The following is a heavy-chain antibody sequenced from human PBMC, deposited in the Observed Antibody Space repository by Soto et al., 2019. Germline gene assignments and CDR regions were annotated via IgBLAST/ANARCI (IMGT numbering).Heavy chain of an antibody. CDR2: LNRDGYT. D-gene: IGHD2-15*01. Sequence: EVQLVESGGGLVQPGGSLRLSCVASGFTVSITYMIWVRQAPGEGLEWVSLLNRDGYTYYADSVKGRFTISSDESKNTLNLQMNSLRAEDTAVYYGTRDDVHCSGGSSYGVPMDLWGKGTTVTVSS. CDR3: TRDDVHCSGGSSYGVPMDL. CDR1: GFTVSITY. J-gene: IGHJ6*03. V-gene: IGHV3-66*01.